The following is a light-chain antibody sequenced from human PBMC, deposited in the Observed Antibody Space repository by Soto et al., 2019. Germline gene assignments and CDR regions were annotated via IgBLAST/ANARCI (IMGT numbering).Light chain of an antibody. Sequence: QSALTQPASVSGSPGQSITISCTGTSSDVGGYNYVSWNQQHPGKAPKLIIYEVSNRPSGVSNRFSGSKSGDTASLTISGLHPEDEADYYCSSYTTTNTYVFGTGTKVTVL. J-gene: IGLJ1*01. V-gene: IGLV2-14*01. CDR2: EVS. CDR3: SSYTTTNTYV. CDR1: SSDVGGYNY.